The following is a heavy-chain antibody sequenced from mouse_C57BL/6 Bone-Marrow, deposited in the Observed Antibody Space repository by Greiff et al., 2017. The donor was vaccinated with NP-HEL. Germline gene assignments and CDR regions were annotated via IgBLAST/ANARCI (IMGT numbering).Heavy chain of an antibody. V-gene: IGHV1-55*01. Sequence: QVQLQQSGAELVKPGASVKMSCKASGYTFTSYWLTWVKQRPGQGLEWIGDIYPGSGSTNYNEKFKSKATLTVDTSSSTAYMQLSSLTSEDSAVYYCARPNYGSSYVVYFDYWGQGTTRTVSS. CDR3: ARPNYGSSYVVYFDY. J-gene: IGHJ2*01. CDR2: IYPGSGST. CDR1: GYTFTSYW. D-gene: IGHD1-1*01.